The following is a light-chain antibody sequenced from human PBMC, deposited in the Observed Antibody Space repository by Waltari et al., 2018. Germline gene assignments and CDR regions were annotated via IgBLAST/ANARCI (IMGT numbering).Light chain of an antibody. CDR2: DAS. V-gene: IGKV3-15*01. CDR1: QSVGSN. Sequence: EIVMTQSPATLSVSPGERVIVSCRASQSVGSNLARYQHKHGQAPRLLIYDASTRATGIPARFGGSGSGTEFTLTISSLQSEDFAVYYCQQYINWPPMYTFGQGTKLEIK. CDR3: QQYINWPPMYT. J-gene: IGKJ2*01.